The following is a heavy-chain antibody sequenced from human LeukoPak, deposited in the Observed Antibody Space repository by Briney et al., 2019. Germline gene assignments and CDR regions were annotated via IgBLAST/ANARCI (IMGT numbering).Heavy chain of an antibody. Sequence: SETLSLTFTVSAGSISSSSYYWGWIRQPPGKGLEWIGSIYYSGSTYYNPSLKSRVTISVDTSKSQFSLKLSSVTAADTAVYYCASTTVLLRYFDWLLSLGAFDIWGQGTMVTVSS. CDR2: IYYSGST. V-gene: IGHV4-39*01. CDR1: AGSISSSSYY. J-gene: IGHJ3*02. D-gene: IGHD3-9*01. CDR3: ASTTVLLRYFDWLLSLGAFDI.